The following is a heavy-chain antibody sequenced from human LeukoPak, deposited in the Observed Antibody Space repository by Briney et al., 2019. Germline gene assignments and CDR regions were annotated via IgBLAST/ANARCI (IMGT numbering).Heavy chain of an antibody. CDR3: ARDKDIVVVPAAITPDY. V-gene: IGHV1-18*01. Sequence: ASVKVSCKASGYTFTSYGISWVRQAPGQGLEWMGWISAYNGNTNYAQKLQGRVTMTTDTSTSTAYMELSRLRSDDTAVYYCARDKDIVVVPAAITPDYWGQGTLVTVSS. D-gene: IGHD2-2*02. J-gene: IGHJ4*02. CDR1: GYTFTSYG. CDR2: ISAYNGNT.